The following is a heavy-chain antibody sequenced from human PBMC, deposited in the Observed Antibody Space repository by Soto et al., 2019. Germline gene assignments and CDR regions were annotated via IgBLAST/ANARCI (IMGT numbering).Heavy chain of an antibody. CDR3: AKRRGAGGHFDY. J-gene: IGHJ4*02. D-gene: IGHD2-15*01. CDR2: VSRGGIT. CDR1: GFTFTSYA. V-gene: IGHV3-23*01. Sequence: PGGSLRLACAASGFTFTSYAMGWVRQAPGKGLECVSVVSRGGITHYADSVTGRFIVSRDNSKNTVSLQMNSLRADDTAVYYCAKRRGAGGHFDYWGQGALVTVSS.